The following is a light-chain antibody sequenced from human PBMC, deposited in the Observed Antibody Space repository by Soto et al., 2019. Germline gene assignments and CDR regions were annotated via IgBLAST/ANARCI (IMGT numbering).Light chain of an antibody. CDR1: QGIIDY. CDR2: AAS. J-gene: IGKJ1*01. V-gene: IGKV1-27*01. Sequence: DIQMTQSPSSLSASVGDTVTITCRASQGIIDYLAWFQQRPGKAPNLLIYAASTLQIGVPSRFRGSGAGKDFTLTISSLQPEDAATYYSQKYDSAPQAFGPGTKVEIK. CDR3: QKYDSAPQA.